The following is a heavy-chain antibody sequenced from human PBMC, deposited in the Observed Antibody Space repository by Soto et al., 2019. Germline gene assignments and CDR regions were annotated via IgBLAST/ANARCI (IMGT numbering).Heavy chain of an antibody. D-gene: IGHD1-26*01. Sequence: EVQLLESGGGLGQPGGSLRLSCAASGFTFSSYAMTWVRQAPGRGLEWVSAISGSGSPTYYADSVKGRFTISRDNSKNTLDLQMNSLRADDTAVYYCARDMSGGTYNYYYGVDVWGQGTTVTVSS. CDR1: GFTFSSYA. V-gene: IGHV3-23*01. CDR3: ARDMSGGTYNYYYGVDV. J-gene: IGHJ6*02. CDR2: ISGSGSPT.